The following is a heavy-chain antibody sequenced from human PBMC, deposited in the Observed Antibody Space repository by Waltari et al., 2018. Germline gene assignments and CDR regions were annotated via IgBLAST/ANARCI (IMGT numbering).Heavy chain of an antibody. J-gene: IGHJ4*02. CDR3: VRESRKDLWLVLDN. Sequence: DVELVESGGGLVQPGGSLRLSCAASGFDFRSSDMNWVRQAPGKGLEWISSISNSGTKIKYADSVRGRFTTSRDNAKKSLSLQLTSLRAEDTAVYYCVRESRKDLWLVLDNWGQGTLVTVSS. V-gene: IGHV3-48*03. D-gene: IGHD5-18*01. CDR2: ISNSGTKI. CDR1: GFDFRSSD.